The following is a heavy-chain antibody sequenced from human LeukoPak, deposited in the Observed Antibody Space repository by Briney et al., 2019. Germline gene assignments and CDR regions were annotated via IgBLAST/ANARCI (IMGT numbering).Heavy chain of an antibody. V-gene: IGHV4-59*01. J-gene: IGHJ1*01. Sequence: PSETLSVTRTVSGGSISSYYWNWIRQPPGKGLEWIGYIYYSGSTNYNPSLKSRVTISVDTSKNQFSLKLSSVTAADTAVYYCARGGWYPESFQHWGQGALVTVSS. CDR2: IYYSGST. D-gene: IGHD6-19*01. CDR3: ARGGWYPESFQH. CDR1: GGSISSYY.